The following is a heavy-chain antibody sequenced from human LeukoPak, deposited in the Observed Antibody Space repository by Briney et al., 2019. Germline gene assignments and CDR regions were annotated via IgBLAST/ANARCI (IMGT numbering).Heavy chain of an antibody. Sequence: GGSLRLSCAASGFTFTNAWMNWVRPAAGKGLEWVGRIKSKADGETIDYAAPVKGRFTFSRDDSKNMLYLQMNSLKSEDTAVYYCSTLTSRGLSDSWGQGTLVTVSS. CDR2: IKSKADGETI. CDR3: STLTSRGLSDS. CDR1: GFTFTNAW. D-gene: IGHD1-20*01. V-gene: IGHV3-15*07. J-gene: IGHJ4*02.